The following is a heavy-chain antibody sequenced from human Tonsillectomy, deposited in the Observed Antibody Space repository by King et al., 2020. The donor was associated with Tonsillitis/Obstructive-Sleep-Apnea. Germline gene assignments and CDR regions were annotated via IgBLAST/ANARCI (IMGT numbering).Heavy chain of an antibody. CDR1: GFTFSDYY. V-gene: IGHV3-11*05. Sequence: VQLVESGGGLVKPGGSLRLSCAASGFTFSDYYMSWIRQAPGKGLEWVSYISSSSSYTNYADSVKGRFTISRDNAKNSLYLRMNSLRAEDTAVYYCARSLAPFYDFWTYYYYYYYMDVWGKGTTVTVSS. CDR2: ISSSSSYT. D-gene: IGHD3-3*01. CDR3: ARSLAPFYDFWTYYYYYYYMDV. J-gene: IGHJ6*03.